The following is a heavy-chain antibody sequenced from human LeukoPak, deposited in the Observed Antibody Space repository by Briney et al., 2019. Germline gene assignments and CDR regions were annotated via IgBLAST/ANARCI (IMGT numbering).Heavy chain of an antibody. Sequence: PGRSLRLSCAASGFTFSSYGMHWVRQAPGKGLEWVAVISYDGSNKYYADSVKGRFTISRDNSKNTLYLQMNSLRAEDTAVYYCAKDGLYASGWSDDWGQGTLVTVSS. CDR2: ISYDGSNK. D-gene: IGHD2-8*01. J-gene: IGHJ5*02. CDR3: AKDGLYASGWSDD. V-gene: IGHV3-30*18. CDR1: GFTFSSYG.